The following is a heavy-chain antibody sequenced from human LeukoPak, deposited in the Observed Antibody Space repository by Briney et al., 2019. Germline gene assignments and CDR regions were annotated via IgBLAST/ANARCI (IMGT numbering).Heavy chain of an antibody. CDR1: GGSISSSSYY. CDR3: ARHLAYSSSWGFGGLY. Sequence: SETLSLTCSVSGGSISSSSYYWGWIRQPPGKGLEWIGSIYYSGSTYYNPSLKSRVTISVDTSKNQFSLKLSSVTAADTAVYYCARHLAYSSSWGFGGLYWGQGTLVTVSS. CDR2: IYYSGST. D-gene: IGHD6-6*01. V-gene: IGHV4-39*01. J-gene: IGHJ4*02.